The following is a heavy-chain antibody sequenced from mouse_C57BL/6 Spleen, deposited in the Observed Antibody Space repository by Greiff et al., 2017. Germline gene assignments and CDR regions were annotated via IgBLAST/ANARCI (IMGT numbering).Heavy chain of an antibody. CDR2: INYDGSST. CDR1: GFTFSDYY. D-gene: IGHD1-1*01. CDR3: ARAYGSPLYYAMDY. J-gene: IGHJ4*01. Sequence: EVKLMESEGGLVQPGSSMKLSCTASGFTFSDYYMAWVRQVPEKGLEWVANINYDGSSTYYLDSLKSRFIISRDNAKNILYLQMSSLKSEDTATYYCARAYGSPLYYAMDYWGQGTSVTVSS. V-gene: IGHV5-16*01.